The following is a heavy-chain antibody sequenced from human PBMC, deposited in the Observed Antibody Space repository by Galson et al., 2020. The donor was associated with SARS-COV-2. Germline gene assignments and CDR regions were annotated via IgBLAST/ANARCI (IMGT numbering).Heavy chain of an antibody. V-gene: IGHV3-48*01. CDR2: ISVSSSTI. J-gene: IGHJ4*02. CDR3: ATNWRY. Sequence: GGSLRLSCATSGFTFSGHNMNWVRQAPGKGLEWVSYISVSSSTIYYADSVKGRFTISRDNAKNSVYLQMNGLRAEDTAVYYCATNWRYWGQGTLVTVSS. CDR1: GFTFSGHN.